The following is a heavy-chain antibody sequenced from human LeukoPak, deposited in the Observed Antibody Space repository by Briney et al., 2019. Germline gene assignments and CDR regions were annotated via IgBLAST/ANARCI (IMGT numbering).Heavy chain of an antibody. CDR1: GFIFSDYS. CDR3: ARHRAVGSTRWDFYT. J-gene: IGHJ5*02. CDR2: IGSEANYI. Sequence: GGSLRLSCAASGFIFSDYSISWVRQAPGKGLEWISSIGSEANYIYYADSGKGRFTISTDNPQNSVYLEMRDLRVEDTATYVCARHRAVGSTRWDFYTWGQGTLITVSS. D-gene: IGHD1-26*01. V-gene: IGHV3-21*01.